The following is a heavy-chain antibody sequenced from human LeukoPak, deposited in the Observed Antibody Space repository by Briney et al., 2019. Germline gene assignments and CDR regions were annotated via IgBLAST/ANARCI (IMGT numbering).Heavy chain of an antibody. CDR1: GGSFSGYY. Sequence: ASETLSLTCAVYGGSFSGYYWSWIRQPPGKGLEWIGEINHSGSTNYNPSLKSRVTISVDTSKNQFSLKLSSVTAADTAVYYCAREGDVDTATWHWFDPWGQGTLVTVSS. CDR2: INHSGST. V-gene: IGHV4-34*01. J-gene: IGHJ5*02. D-gene: IGHD5-18*01. CDR3: AREGDVDTATWHWFDP.